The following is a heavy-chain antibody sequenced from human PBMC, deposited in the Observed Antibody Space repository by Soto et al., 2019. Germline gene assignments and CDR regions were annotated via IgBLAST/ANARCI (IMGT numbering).Heavy chain of an antibody. CDR1: GGSISSSSYY. CDR2: IYYSGST. J-gene: IGHJ3*02. CDR3: ARQEITMIVVVTPDAFDI. D-gene: IGHD3-22*01. V-gene: IGHV4-39*01. Sequence: PSETLSLTCTVSGGSISSSSYYWGWIRQPPXKGLEWIGSIYYSGSTYYNPSLKSRVTISVDTSKNQFSLKLSSVTAADTAVYYCARQEITMIVVVTPDAFDIWGQGTMVTVSS.